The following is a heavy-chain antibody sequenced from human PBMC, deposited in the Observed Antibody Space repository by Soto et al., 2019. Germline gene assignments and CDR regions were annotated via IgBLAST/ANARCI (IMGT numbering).Heavy chain of an antibody. CDR3: ARLNGDPDS. Sequence: PSETLSLTCTVSGASINSGGYSWTWIRHPPGEGLEWIGYFSHTGGTYYNPSLKSRVIISIDGSKNHLSLKLKSVTAADTAVYYCARLNGDPDSWGQGTLVTVS. J-gene: IGHJ4*02. CDR2: FSHTGGT. D-gene: IGHD7-27*01. CDR1: GASINSGGYS. V-gene: IGHV4-30-2*01.